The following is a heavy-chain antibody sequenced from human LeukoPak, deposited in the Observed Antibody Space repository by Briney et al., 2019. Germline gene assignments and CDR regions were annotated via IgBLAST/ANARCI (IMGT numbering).Heavy chain of an antibody. J-gene: IGHJ4*02. CDR1: GGSISSGGYS. V-gene: IGHV4-30-2*01. D-gene: IGHD3-3*01. CDR3: ARLPFYDFWSGYRTAFDY. Sequence: SETLSLTCAVSGGSISSGGYSWSWIRQPPGKGLEWIGYIYHSGSTYYNPSLKSRVTISVDRSKNQFSLKLSSATAADTAVYYCARLPFYDFWSGYRTAFDYWGQGTLVTVSS. CDR2: IYHSGST.